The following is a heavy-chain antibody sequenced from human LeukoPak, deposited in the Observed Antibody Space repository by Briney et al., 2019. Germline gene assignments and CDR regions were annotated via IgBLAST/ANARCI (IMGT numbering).Heavy chain of an antibody. D-gene: IGHD3-22*01. Sequence: SETLSLTCTVSGGSISSGDYYWSWIRQPPGRGLEWIGYIYYSGSTYYNPSLKSRVTISVDTSKNQFSLKLSSVTAVDTAVYYCARCLVVVRSFDYWGQGTLVTVSS. CDR1: GGSISSGDYY. CDR3: ARCLVVVRSFDY. V-gene: IGHV4-30-4*01. J-gene: IGHJ4*02. CDR2: IYYSGST.